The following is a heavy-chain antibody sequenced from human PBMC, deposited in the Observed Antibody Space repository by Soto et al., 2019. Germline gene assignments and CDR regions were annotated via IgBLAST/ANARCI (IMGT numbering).Heavy chain of an antibody. CDR2: IFFSGST. V-gene: IGHV4-31*03. CDR1: GGSINNGRYF. CDR3: ARAPSDYSRNSLPFDT. J-gene: IGHJ4*03. D-gene: IGHD4-4*01. Sequence: SETLSLTCTVSGGSINNGRYFWNWIRQQPGQGLEWVGHIFFSGSTYYNPSLRSRLDISVSTAKNQLSLKVYSVTAADTAVYYCARAPSDYSRNSLPFDTWGQGTMVTVSS.